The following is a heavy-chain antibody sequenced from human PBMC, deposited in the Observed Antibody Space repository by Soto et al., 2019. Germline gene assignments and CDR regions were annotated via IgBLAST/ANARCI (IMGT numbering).Heavy chain of an antibody. CDR1: GGTFSSYA. D-gene: IGHD3-3*01. V-gene: IGHV1-69*13. CDR2: IIPIFGTA. Sequence: SVKVSCKASGGTFSSYAISWVRQAPGQGLEWMGGIIPIFGTANYAQKFQGRVTITADESTSTAYMELSSLRSEDTAVYYCLVGSGYLFYFDFWGQGTLVTVSS. CDR3: LVGSGYLFYFDF. J-gene: IGHJ4*02.